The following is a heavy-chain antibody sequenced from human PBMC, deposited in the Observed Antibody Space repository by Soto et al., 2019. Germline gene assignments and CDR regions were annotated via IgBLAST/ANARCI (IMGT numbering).Heavy chain of an antibody. CDR1: GFTFSNAW. CDR2: IKSKTDGGTT. D-gene: IGHD3-16*01. J-gene: IGHJ5*02. CDR3: QTDQMGVDA. Sequence: EVQLVESGGGLVKPGGSLRLSCAASGFTFSNAWMNWVRQAPGKGLEWVGRIKSKTDGGTTDYAAPVKGRFTISRDDSQNMLYLQIKRLKTADTAVHYCQTDQMGVDAWGEGIMVTVSS. V-gene: IGHV3-15*07.